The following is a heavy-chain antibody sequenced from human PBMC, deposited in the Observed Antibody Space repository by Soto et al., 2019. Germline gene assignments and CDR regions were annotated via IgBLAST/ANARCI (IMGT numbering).Heavy chain of an antibody. D-gene: IGHD3-16*02. V-gene: IGHV1-18*01. CDR3: ARFRSPMAPHWYFDL. CDR1: GYTFTSYG. J-gene: IGHJ2*01. Sequence: QVPLVQSGAEVKKPGASVKVSCKASGYTFTSYGISWVRQAPGQGLEWMGWISAYNGNTNYAQKLQGRVTMTTDTSTSTAYIELRSLRSDDTAVYYCARFRSPMAPHWYFDLWGRGTLVTVSS. CDR2: ISAYNGNT.